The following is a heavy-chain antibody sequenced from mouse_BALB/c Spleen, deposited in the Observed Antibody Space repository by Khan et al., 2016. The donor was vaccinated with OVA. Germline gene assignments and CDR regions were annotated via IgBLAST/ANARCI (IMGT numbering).Heavy chain of an antibody. CDR2: ISTSGSYT. D-gene: IGHD1-1*01. Sequence: EVELVESGGDLVKPGGSLKLSCAASGFTFSNYGMSWVRQTPDKRLEWVAIISTSGSYTYYPDSVKGRFPISRDNAKTTLYLQMSSLKSEDTAIYYCARCLYGSSYDYYAMDYWGQGTSVTVAS. CDR1: GFTFSNYG. CDR3: ARCLYGSSYDYYAMDY. J-gene: IGHJ4*01. V-gene: IGHV5-6*01.